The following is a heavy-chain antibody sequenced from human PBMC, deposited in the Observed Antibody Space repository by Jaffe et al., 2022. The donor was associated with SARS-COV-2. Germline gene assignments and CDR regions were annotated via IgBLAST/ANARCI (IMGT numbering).Heavy chain of an antibody. J-gene: IGHJ5*02. Sequence: QVQLQESGPGLVKPSQTLSLTCTVSGGSISSGSYYWSWIRQPAGKGLEWIGRIYTSGSTNYNPSLKSRVTISVDTSKNQFSLKLSSVTAADTAVYYCARGYYYDSSGPPGWFDPWGQGTLVTVSS. CDR2: IYTSGST. CDR1: GGSISSGSYY. V-gene: IGHV4-61*02. CDR3: ARGYYYDSSGPPGWFDP. D-gene: IGHD3-22*01.